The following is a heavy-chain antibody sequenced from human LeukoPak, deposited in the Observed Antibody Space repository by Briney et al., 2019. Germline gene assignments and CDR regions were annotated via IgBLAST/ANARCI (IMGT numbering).Heavy chain of an antibody. J-gene: IGHJ6*02. CDR3: AREGYSSGWYPVYYYYGMDV. Sequence: PGGSLRLSCAASGFTFSSYAMHWVRQAPGKGLEWVVVISYDGSNKYYADSVKGRFTISRDNSKNTLYLQMNSLRAEDTAVYYCAREGYSSGWYPVYYYYGMDVWGQGTTVTVSS. CDR2: ISYDGSNK. CDR1: GFTFSSYA. D-gene: IGHD6-19*01. V-gene: IGHV3-30-3*01.